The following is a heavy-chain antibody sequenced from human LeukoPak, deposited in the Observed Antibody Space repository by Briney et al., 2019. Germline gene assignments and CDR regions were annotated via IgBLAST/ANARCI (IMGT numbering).Heavy chain of an antibody. Sequence: GESLKISCKGSGYSFSSYSMNWVRQAPGKGLEWVSYISSSSSTIYYADSVKGRFTISRDNAKNSLYLQMNSLRAEDTAVYYCARDRTDYFDYWGQGTLVTVSS. J-gene: IGHJ4*02. CDR3: ARDRTDYFDY. CDR2: ISSSSSTI. CDR1: GYSFSSYS. V-gene: IGHV3-48*01.